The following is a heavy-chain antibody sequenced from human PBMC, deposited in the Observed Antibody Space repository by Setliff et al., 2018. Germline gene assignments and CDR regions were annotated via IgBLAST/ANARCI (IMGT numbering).Heavy chain of an antibody. CDR1: GGSFSGYY. J-gene: IGHJ4*02. V-gene: IGHV4-34*01. CDR2: INHSGST. Sequence: SETLSLTCAVYGGSFSGYYWSWIRQPPGKGLEWIGEINHSGSTNCNPSLKSRVTISVDTSKNQFSLKLSSVTAADTAVYYCARGRIAAALYYFDYWGQGTLVTVS. D-gene: IGHD6-13*01. CDR3: ARGRIAAALYYFDY.